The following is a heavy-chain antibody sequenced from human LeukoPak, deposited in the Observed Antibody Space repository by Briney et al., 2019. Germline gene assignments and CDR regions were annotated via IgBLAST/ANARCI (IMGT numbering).Heavy chain of an antibody. J-gene: IGHJ4*02. V-gene: IGHV5-51*01. CDR1: GYSFTSYW. D-gene: IGHD2-21*02. CDR2: IYPGDSDT. Sequence: GESLEISCKGSGYSFTSYWIGWVRQMPGKGLEWMGIIYPGDSDTRYSPSLQGQVTISADKSISTAYLQWSSLKASDTAMYYCARQAYCGGDCYSPHPDYWGQGTLVTVSS. CDR3: ARQAYCGGDCYSPHPDY.